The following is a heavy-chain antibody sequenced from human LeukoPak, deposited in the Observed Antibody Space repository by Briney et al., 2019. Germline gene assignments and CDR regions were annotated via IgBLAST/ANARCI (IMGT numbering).Heavy chain of an antibody. Sequence: GGSLRLSCAASGFTFSSYAMNWVRQAPGKGLEWVSAISGSGGSTYYADSVKGRFTISRDNSKNTLYLQMNSLRAEDTAVYYCATTPRRVTAIAGLTDYWGQGTLVTVSS. CDR1: GFTFSSYA. CDR2: ISGSGGST. V-gene: IGHV3-23*01. J-gene: IGHJ4*02. D-gene: IGHD2-21*02. CDR3: ATTPRRVTAIAGLTDY.